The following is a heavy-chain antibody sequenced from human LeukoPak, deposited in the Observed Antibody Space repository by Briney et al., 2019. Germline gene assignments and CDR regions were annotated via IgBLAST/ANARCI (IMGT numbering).Heavy chain of an antibody. CDR1: GFTFSSYA. Sequence: PGGSLRLSCAASGFTFSSYAMSWVRQAPGKGLEWVSAISGSGGSTYYADSVKGRFTISRDNSKNTLYLQMNSLRAEDTAVYYCATVKTATNRYEPTDYWGQGTLVTVSS. D-gene: IGHD1-1*01. V-gene: IGHV3-23*01. CDR2: ISGSGGST. CDR3: ATVKTATNRYEPTDY. J-gene: IGHJ4*02.